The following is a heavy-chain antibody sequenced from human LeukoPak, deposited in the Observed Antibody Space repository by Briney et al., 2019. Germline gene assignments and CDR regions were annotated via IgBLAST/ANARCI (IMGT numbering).Heavy chain of an antibody. CDR2: IYYSGST. CDR3: ARVAAAGNDY. J-gene: IGHJ4*02. D-gene: IGHD6-13*01. V-gene: IGHV4-59*11. CDR1: VCSTCTHY. Sequence: ELLLISFTVPVCSTCTHYWSLIPHPPPNGLEWIGYIYYSGSTNCNPSLKSRVTISVDTSKNQFSLKLSSVTAADTAVYYCARVAAAGNDYWGQGTLVTVSS.